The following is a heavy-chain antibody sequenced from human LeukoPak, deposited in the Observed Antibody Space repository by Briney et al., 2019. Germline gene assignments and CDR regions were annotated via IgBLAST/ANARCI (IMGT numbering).Heavy chain of an antibody. CDR1: GFTFRSYG. J-gene: IGHJ4*02. Sequence: GGSLRLSCAASGFTFRSYGMTWVRQAPGKGLEWVSAISGSGGSTYYADSVKGRFTISRDNSKNTLYLQMNSLRAEDTAVYYCAKVAVGAIPFYFDYWGQGTLVTVSS. V-gene: IGHV3-23*01. D-gene: IGHD1-26*01. CDR2: ISGSGGST. CDR3: AKVAVGAIPFYFDY.